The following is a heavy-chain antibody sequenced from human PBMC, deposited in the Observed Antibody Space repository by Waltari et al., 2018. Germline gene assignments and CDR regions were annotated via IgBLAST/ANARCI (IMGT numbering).Heavy chain of an antibody. D-gene: IGHD3-22*01. V-gene: IGHV1-8*01. CDR3: ARGRGYDSGGYDAFHI. J-gene: IGHJ3*02. Sequence: QVQLVQSGAEAKKPGASVKLSCTASGYTFTSHDINWLRQAPGQGLQWMGWMNPSSGNTRSAQKFQGRVTMTRDTSISTAYMELSSLRSEDTAVFYCARGRGYDSGGYDAFHIWGQGTMVTVSS. CDR2: MNPSSGNT. CDR1: GYTFTSHD.